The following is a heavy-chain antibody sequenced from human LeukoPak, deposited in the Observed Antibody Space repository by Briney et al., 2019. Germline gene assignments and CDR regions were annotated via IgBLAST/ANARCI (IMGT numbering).Heavy chain of an antibody. V-gene: IGHV3-23*01. Sequence: GGSLRLSCAASGFTFSSYAMSWVRQAPGKGLEWVSAISGSGGSTYYADSVKGRFTISRDNSKNTLYLQMNSLRAEDTAVYYCARDPGYYDSSGYYVDYWGQGTLATVSS. CDR3: ARDPGYYDSSGYYVDY. CDR1: GFTFSSYA. CDR2: ISGSGGST. J-gene: IGHJ4*02. D-gene: IGHD3-22*01.